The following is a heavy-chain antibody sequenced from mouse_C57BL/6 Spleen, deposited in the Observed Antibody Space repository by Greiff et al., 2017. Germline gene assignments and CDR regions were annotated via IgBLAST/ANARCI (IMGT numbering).Heavy chain of an antibody. D-gene: IGHD2-3*01. CDR2: IDPETGGT. CDR1: GYTFTDYE. CDR3: TRPIYDGYSYA. Sequence: VQLQQSGAELVRPGASVTLSCKASGYTFTDYEMHWVKQTPVHGLEWIGAIDPETGGTAYNQKFKGKAILTADKSSSTAYMELRSLTSEDSAVYYCTRPIYDGYSYAWGQGTTLTVSS. J-gene: IGHJ2*01. V-gene: IGHV1-15*01.